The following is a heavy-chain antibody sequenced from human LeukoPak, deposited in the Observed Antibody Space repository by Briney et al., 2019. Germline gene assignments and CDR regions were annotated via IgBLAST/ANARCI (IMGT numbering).Heavy chain of an antibody. V-gene: IGHV4-34*01. CDR1: GGSFSGYY. J-gene: IGHJ4*02. CDR2: INHSGST. D-gene: IGHD6-19*01. Sequence: PSETLSLTCAVYGGSFSGYYWTWIRQPPGKGLEWIEEINHSGSTNYNPSLKSRVTISVDTSKNQFSLKLSSVTAADTAVYYCARGQDSSGWYGTLNYWGQGTLVTVSS. CDR3: ARGQDSSGWYGTLNY.